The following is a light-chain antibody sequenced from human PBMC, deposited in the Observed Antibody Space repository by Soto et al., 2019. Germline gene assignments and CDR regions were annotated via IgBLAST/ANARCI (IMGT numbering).Light chain of an antibody. CDR3: SSYTSSHTWV. Sequence: QPVLTQPASVSGSPGQSITISCTGTSSDVGGYNYVSWYQQHPGKAPQVLIYEVTNRPSGVSDRFSGSKSGNTASLTISGLQAGDEADYYCSSYTSSHTWVFGGGTKVTVL. J-gene: IGLJ3*02. CDR1: SSDVGGYNY. CDR2: EVT. V-gene: IGLV2-14*01.